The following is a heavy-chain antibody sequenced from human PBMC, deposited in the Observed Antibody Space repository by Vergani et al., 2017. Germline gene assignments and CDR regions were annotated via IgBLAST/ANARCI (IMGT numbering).Heavy chain of an antibody. CDR2: IYYTGSA. CDR3: ARHDSGHYDASYYGLDV. V-gene: IGHV4-39*01. J-gene: IGHJ6*02. D-gene: IGHD3-16*01. Sequence: QLQLPKSGPGLVKPSETLSLTCTLSGGSISSSSHLWGWLRQTPVKGLEWIGSIYYTGSAYYNPSLKSRVSISVDASKNQFSLKWSSVTAADSAVYYCARHDSGHYDASYYGLDVWGQGTTVTV. CDR1: GGSISSSSHL.